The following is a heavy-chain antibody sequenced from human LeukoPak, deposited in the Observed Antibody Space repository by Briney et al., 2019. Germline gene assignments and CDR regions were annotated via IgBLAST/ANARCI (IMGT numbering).Heavy chain of an antibody. Sequence: ASVKVSCKASGYTFIGYYMHWVRQAPGLGLEWMGWIRPNSGGTNYAQKFQGRVTMTRDTSSSTAYMELSRLRSDDTAVYYCARDGAIPGRYFDWLAGNWFDPWGQGTLVTVSS. CDR3: ARDGAIPGRYFDWLAGNWFDP. CDR1: GYTFIGYY. J-gene: IGHJ5*02. D-gene: IGHD3-9*01. CDR2: IRPNSGGT. V-gene: IGHV1-2*02.